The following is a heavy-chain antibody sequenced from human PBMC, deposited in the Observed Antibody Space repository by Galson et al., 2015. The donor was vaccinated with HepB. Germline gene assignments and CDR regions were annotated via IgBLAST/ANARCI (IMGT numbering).Heavy chain of an antibody. Sequence: SVKVSCKASGYTFTNYGISWVRQAPGQGLEWMGWISAYTGNTYYAQNIQGRVTMTTDTSTSTAYLELGGLTSADTAVYYCARDRRASDRSSNPPFYWGQGTLVTASS. V-gene: IGHV1-18*01. J-gene: IGHJ4*02. D-gene: IGHD3-22*01. CDR2: ISAYTGNT. CDR3: ARDRRASDRSSNPPFY. CDR1: GYTFTNYG.